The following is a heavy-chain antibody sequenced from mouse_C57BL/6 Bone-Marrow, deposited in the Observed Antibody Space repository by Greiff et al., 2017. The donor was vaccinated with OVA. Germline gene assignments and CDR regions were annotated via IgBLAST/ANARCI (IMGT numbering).Heavy chain of an antibody. Sequence: VQLVESGPELVKPGASVKISCKASGYAFSSSWMNWVKQRPGKGLEWIGRIYPGDGDTNYNGKFKGKATLTADKSSSTAYMQLSSLTSEDSAVYFCARYGTRGLGFDVWGTGTTVTVSS. CDR3: ARYGTRGLGFDV. CDR1: GYAFSSSW. J-gene: IGHJ1*03. D-gene: IGHD2-1*01. V-gene: IGHV1-82*01. CDR2: IYPGDGDT.